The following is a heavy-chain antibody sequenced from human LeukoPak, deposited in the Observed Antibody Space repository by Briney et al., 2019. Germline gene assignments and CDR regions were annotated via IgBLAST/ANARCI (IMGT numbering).Heavy chain of an antibody. CDR2: ISAYNGNT. J-gene: IGHJ4*02. CDR1: GYTFTSYG. V-gene: IGHV1-18*01. CDR3: AREYGDSMQEVHVQFDY. D-gene: IGHD4-17*01. Sequence: GASVKVSCKASGYTFTSYGISWVRQAPGQGLEWMGWISAYNGNTNYAQKLQGRVTMTTDTSTSTAYMELRSLRSEDTAVYYCAREYGDSMQEVHVQFDYWGQGTLVTVSS.